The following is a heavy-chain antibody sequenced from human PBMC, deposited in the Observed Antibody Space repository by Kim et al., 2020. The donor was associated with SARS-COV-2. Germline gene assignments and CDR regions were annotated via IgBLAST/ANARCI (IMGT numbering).Heavy chain of an antibody. CDR3: ARARIHIVGARGFDY. CDR2: IYHSGST. V-gene: IGHV4-4*02. CDR1: GGSISSSNW. J-gene: IGHJ4*02. Sequence: SETLSLTCAVSGGSISSSNWWSWVRQPPGKGLEWIGEIYHSGSTNYNPSLKSRVTISVDKSKNQFSLKLSSVTAADTAVYYCARARIHIVGARGFDYWGQGTLVTVSS. D-gene: IGHD1-26*01.